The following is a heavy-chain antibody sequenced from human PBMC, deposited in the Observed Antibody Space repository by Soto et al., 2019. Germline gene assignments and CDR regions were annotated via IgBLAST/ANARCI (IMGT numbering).Heavy chain of an antibody. Sequence: QVQLVQSGAEVKKPGASVKVSCKASGYTFTSYGISWVRQAPGQGLEWMGWISAYNGNTNYAQKLQGRVTMTTDTSTSRAYMALRSLRSDDTAVYYCARDRAILEWLLFDGMDVWGQGTTVTVSS. D-gene: IGHD3-3*01. CDR1: GYTFTSYG. CDR2: ISAYNGNT. V-gene: IGHV1-18*01. CDR3: ARDRAILEWLLFDGMDV. J-gene: IGHJ6*02.